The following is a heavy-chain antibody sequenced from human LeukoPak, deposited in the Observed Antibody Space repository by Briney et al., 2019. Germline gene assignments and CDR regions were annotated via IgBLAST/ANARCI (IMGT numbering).Heavy chain of an antibody. CDR2: INHSEST. V-gene: IGHV4-34*01. J-gene: IGHJ4*02. D-gene: IGHD6-13*01. Sequence: PSETLSLTCAVYGGSFSGYYWSWIRQPPGKGLEWIGEINHSESTNYNPSLKSRVTISVDTSKNQFSLKLSSVTAADTAVYYCARTIAAAGTANDYWGQGTLVTVSS. CDR1: GGSFSGYY. CDR3: ARTIAAAGTANDY.